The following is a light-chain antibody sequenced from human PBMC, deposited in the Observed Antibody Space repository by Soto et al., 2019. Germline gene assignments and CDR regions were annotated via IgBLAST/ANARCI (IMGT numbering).Light chain of an antibody. Sequence: EIVMTQSPATLSVSPGESATLSCRASQTVSSNLAWYQQKPGQAPRLLIYDASTRATGIPVRFRGSGSGTEFTLTMSSLQSEDFAVYYCQQYNDRPRTFGQGTKVDI. CDR3: QQYNDRPRT. J-gene: IGKJ1*01. V-gene: IGKV3-15*01. CDR2: DAS. CDR1: QTVSSN.